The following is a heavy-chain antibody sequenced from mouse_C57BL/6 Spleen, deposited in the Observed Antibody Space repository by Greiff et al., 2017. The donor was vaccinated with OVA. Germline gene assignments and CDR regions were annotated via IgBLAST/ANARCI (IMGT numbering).Heavy chain of an antibody. V-gene: IGHV1-19*01. CDR2: INPYNGGT. D-gene: IGHD2-13*01. CDR1: GYTFTDYY. J-gene: IGHJ1*03. Sequence: EVQLQQSGPVLVKPGASVKMSCKASGYTFTDYYMNWVRQSHGKSLEWIGGINPYNGGTSYNQKLKGKATLTVDKSSSTAYMELNSLTSEDSAVYYCARETTDWYFDVWGTGTTVTVSS. CDR3: ARETTDWYFDV.